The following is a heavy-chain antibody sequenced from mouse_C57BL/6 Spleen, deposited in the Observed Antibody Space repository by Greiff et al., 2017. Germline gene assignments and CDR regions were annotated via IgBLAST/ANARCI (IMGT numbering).Heavy chain of an antibody. J-gene: IGHJ4*01. CDR3: ARNYGYDGAMDY. V-gene: IGHV1-50*01. CDR2: IDPSDSYT. Sequence: VQLQQPGAELVKPGASVKLSCKASGYTFTSYWMQWVKQRPGQGLEWIGEIDPSDSYTNYNQKFKGKATLTVDTSSSTAYMQLSSLTSEDSAVYYCARNYGYDGAMDYWGQGTSVTVSS. CDR1: GYTFTSYW. D-gene: IGHD2-2*01.